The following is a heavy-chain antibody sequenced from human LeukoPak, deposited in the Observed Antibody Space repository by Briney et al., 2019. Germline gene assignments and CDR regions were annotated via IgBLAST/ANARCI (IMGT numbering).Heavy chain of an antibody. CDR3: AREPLNYYDSSGYSNL. Sequence: SETLSLTCTVSGGSISSISYYWAWIRQPPGKGLEWIGSIHYNGTTYYNPSLKSRVTISVDTSKNQFSLKLSSVTAADTAVYYCAREPLNYYDSSGYSNLWGQGTLVTVSS. CDR2: IHYNGTT. V-gene: IGHV4-39*07. D-gene: IGHD3-22*01. J-gene: IGHJ4*02. CDR1: GGSISSISYY.